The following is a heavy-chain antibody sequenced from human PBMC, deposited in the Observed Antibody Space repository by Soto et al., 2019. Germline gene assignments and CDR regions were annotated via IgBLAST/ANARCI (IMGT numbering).Heavy chain of an antibody. J-gene: IGHJ5*02. V-gene: IGHV1-18*04. CDR2: ISAYNGNT. D-gene: IGHD3-3*01. CDR1: GYTFTSYG. Sequence: ASVKVSCKASGYTFTSYGISWVRQAPGQGLEWMGWISAYNGNTNYAQKLQGRVTMTTDTSTSTAYMELRSLRSDDTAVYYCAIFGQIYDFWSGPGGGWSDPWGQGALVTVCS. CDR3: AIFGQIYDFWSGPGGGWSDP.